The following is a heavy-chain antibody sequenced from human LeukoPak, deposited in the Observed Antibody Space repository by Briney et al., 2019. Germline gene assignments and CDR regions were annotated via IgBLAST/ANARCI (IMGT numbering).Heavy chain of an antibody. Sequence: GGSLRLSCAASGFTVSSNYMSWVRQAPGKGLEWVSVIYSGGSTYYADSVKGRFTISRDNSKNTLYLQMNSLRAEDTAVYYCARDLGYSGYDWAQGDAFDIWGQGTMVTVSS. J-gene: IGHJ3*02. V-gene: IGHV3-53*01. D-gene: IGHD5-12*01. CDR2: IYSGGST. CDR3: ARDLGYSGYDWAQGDAFDI. CDR1: GFTVSSNY.